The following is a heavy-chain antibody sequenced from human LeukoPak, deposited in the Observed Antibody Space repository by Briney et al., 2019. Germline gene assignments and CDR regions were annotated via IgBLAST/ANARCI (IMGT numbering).Heavy chain of an antibody. CDR3: ASKDYDSRTFDY. D-gene: IGHD3-9*01. Sequence: SETLSLTCAVSGGSISSSNWWSWVRPPPGKGLEWIGEIYHSGSTNYNPSLKSRVTISVDKSRNQFSLKVNSVTAADTAVYYCASKDYDSRTFDYWGQGTLVTVSS. J-gene: IGHJ4*02. V-gene: IGHV4-4*02. CDR2: IYHSGST. CDR1: GGSISSSNW.